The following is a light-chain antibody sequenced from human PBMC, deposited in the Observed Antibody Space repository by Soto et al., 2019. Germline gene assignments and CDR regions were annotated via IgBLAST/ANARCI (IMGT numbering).Light chain of an antibody. CDR3: SSYSNSTTRYV. J-gene: IGLJ1*01. V-gene: IGLV2-14*03. CDR1: SSDVGAYKY. Sequence: QSVLTQPASVSGSPGQSITISCNGTSSDVGAYKYVSWYQQHPGKAPKRMIFDASRRPAGVSSRFSGSKSGNTASLTISGLQADDEADYYCSSYSNSTTRYVFGTGTKLTVL. CDR2: DAS.